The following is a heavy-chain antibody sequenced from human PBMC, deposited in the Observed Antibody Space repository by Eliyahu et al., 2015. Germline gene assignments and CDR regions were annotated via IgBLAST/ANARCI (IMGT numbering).Heavy chain of an antibody. CDR2: IYYSGST. V-gene: IGHV4-39*01. D-gene: IGHD4-17*01. Sequence: LEWIGNIYYSGSTYYNPSLKSRVTISVDTSKNQFSLRLSSVTAADTAVYYCASPSYYDYGDYIRFGYFDYWGQGTLVTVSS. CDR3: ASPSYYDYGDYIRFGYFDY. J-gene: IGHJ4*02.